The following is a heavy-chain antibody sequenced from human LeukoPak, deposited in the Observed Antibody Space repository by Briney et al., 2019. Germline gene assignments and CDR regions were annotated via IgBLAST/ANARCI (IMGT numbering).Heavy chain of an antibody. CDR3: AKGRYCSGGSCYSPEFDY. CDR1: GFTFSSYA. CDR2: ISRSGGST. V-gene: IGHV3-23*01. Sequence: TGGSLRLSCAASGFTFSSYAMNWVRQAPGKGLGWVSAISRSGGSTYYADSVKGRFTISRDNSKNTLYLQMNSLRAEDTAVYYCAKGRYCSGGSCYSPEFDYWGQGTLVTVSS. J-gene: IGHJ4*02. D-gene: IGHD2-15*01.